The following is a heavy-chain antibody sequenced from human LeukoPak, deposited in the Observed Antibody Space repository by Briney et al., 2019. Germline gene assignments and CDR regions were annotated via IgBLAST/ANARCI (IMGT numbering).Heavy chain of an antibody. CDR1: GYSSTSDW. D-gene: IGHD5-18*01. V-gene: IGHV5-51*01. Sequence: GESMQISCQGFGYSSTSDWIGWVRQMPGKGLEWMGIIYPGDSDTRYSPSFQGQVTISADKSISTAYLQWSSLKPSDTAMNYCARTTLSDTAMGGYYWGQGTLVTVSS. J-gene: IGHJ4*02. CDR3: ARTTLSDTAMGGYY. CDR2: IYPGDSDT.